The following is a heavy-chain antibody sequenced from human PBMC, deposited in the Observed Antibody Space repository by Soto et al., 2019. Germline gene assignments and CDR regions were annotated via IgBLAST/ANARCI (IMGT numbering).Heavy chain of an antibody. CDR1: GFTFSSYG. D-gene: IGHD3-3*01. Sequence: QVQLVESGGGVVQPGRSLRLSCAASGFTFSSYGMHWVRQAPGKGLEWVAVIWYDGSNKYYADSVKGRFTISRDNSKNTLYLQMNSLRAEDTAVYYCARALPHYDFWSGYYLIYRMDVWGQGTTVTVSS. CDR2: IWYDGSNK. J-gene: IGHJ6*02. V-gene: IGHV3-33*01. CDR3: ARALPHYDFWSGYYLIYRMDV.